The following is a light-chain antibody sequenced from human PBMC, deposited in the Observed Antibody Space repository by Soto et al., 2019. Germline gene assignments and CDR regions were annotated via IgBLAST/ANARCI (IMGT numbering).Light chain of an antibody. Sequence: EIMVTESRATLSLSPGERAILSCRASQSVSTFLAWFQQKPGQPPRLLIYNASNRTTGIPARFSGSGSGTDFTLTISRLEPEDSAVYYCQQYSRAPITFGQGTRLEIK. CDR2: NAS. CDR1: QSVSTF. J-gene: IGKJ5*01. CDR3: QQYSRAPIT. V-gene: IGKV3-11*01.